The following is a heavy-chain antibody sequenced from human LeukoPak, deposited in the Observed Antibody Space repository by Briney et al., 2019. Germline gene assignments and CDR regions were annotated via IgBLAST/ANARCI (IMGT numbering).Heavy chain of an antibody. J-gene: IGHJ4*02. CDR2: IYPGDSDT. Sequence: GESLKISCEGSGYDFTNYWIGWVRQMPGKGLEWMGMIYPGDSDTRYSPSFQGQVTISADKSINTAYLQWSSLKASDTAMYYCARRIFGVITPFDYWGQGTLVTVSS. CDR1: GYDFTNYW. CDR3: ARRIFGVITPFDY. V-gene: IGHV5-51*01. D-gene: IGHD3-3*01.